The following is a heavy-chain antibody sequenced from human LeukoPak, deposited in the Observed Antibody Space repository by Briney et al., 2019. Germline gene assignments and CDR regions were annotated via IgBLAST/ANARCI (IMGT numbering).Heavy chain of an antibody. D-gene: IGHD6-19*01. Sequence: KPGGSLRLSCAASGFTFSDYYMSWIRQAPGKGLEWVSYISSSGSTIYYADSVKGRFTISRDNAKNSLYLQMNSLRAEDTAVYYCARVRKFIAVALFGYMDVWGKGTTVTVSS. CDR1: GFTFSDYY. V-gene: IGHV3-11*04. CDR2: ISSSGSTI. CDR3: ARVRKFIAVALFGYMDV. J-gene: IGHJ6*03.